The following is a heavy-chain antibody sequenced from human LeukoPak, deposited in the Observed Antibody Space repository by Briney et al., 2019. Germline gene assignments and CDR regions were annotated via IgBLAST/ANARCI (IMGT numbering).Heavy chain of an antibody. Sequence: ASVTVSCKASGGTFSSYAISWVRQAPGQGLEWMGGIIPIFGTANYAQKFQGRVTITADESTSTAYMELSSLRSEDTAVYYCARGGVPAASSYFDYWGQGTLVTVSS. D-gene: IGHD2-2*01. CDR1: GGTFSSYA. V-gene: IGHV1-69*13. CDR2: IIPIFGTA. CDR3: ARGGVPAASSYFDY. J-gene: IGHJ4*02.